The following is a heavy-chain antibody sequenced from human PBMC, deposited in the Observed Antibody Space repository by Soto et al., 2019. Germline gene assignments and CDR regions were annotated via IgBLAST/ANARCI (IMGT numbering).Heavy chain of an antibody. CDR1: GGTFSSYA. CDR3: ARRWLRTNYYYYGMDV. Sequence: SVKVSCKASGGTFSSYAISWVRQAPGQGLEWMGGIIPIFGTANYAQKFQGRVTITADESTSTAYMELSSLRSEDTAVYYCARRWLRTNYYYYGMDVWGQGTTVTVSS. J-gene: IGHJ6*02. V-gene: IGHV1-69*13. D-gene: IGHD5-12*01. CDR2: IIPIFGTA.